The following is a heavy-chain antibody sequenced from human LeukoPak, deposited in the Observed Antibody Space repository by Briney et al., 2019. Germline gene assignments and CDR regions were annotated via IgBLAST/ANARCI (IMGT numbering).Heavy chain of an antibody. CDR1: GGSISSTSYY. J-gene: IGHJ4*02. CDR3: ARIEAAAGTGLDY. V-gene: IGHV4-39*01. Sequence: SETLSLTCVVSGGSISSTSYYWGWIRQPPGKGLEWIGSIYYSGSTYYNPSLKSRVTISVDTSKNQFSLKLSSVTAADTAVYYCARIEAAAGTGLDYWGQGTLVTVSS. CDR2: IYYSGST. D-gene: IGHD6-13*01.